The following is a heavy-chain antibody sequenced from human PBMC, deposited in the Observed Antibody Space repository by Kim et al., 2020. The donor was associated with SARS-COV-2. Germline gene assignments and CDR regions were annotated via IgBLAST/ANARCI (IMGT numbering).Heavy chain of an antibody. V-gene: IGHV4-39*01. D-gene: IGHD1-1*01. CDR2: VSYSGSP. CDR1: GGSISSSIYY. Sequence: SETLSLTCTVSGGSISSSIYYWGWIRQPPGKGLEWIGSVSYSGSPSYSPSLKSRATISVDTSKNQFSLKLSSVTAADTAVYYCASSIYGYNPGLLDPRGQGALVSVSS. CDR3: ASSIYGYNPGLLDP. J-gene: IGHJ5*02.